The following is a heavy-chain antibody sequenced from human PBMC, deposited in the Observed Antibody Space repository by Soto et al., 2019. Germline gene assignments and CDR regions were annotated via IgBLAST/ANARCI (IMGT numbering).Heavy chain of an antibody. CDR1: GYTFTGYY. J-gene: IGHJ6*02. V-gene: IGHV1-2*04. CDR3: ARDMGIAAAGAYYYYGMDV. Sequence: GASVKVSCKASGYTFTGYYMHWVRQAPGQGLEWMGWINPNSGGTNYAQKFQGWVTMTRDTSISTAYMELSRLRSDDTAVYYCARDMGIAAAGAYYYYGMDVWGQGTTVTVSS. D-gene: IGHD6-13*01. CDR2: INPNSGGT.